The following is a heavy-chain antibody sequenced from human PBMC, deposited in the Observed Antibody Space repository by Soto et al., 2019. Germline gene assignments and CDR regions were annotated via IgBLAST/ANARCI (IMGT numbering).Heavy chain of an antibody. V-gene: IGHV4-39*01. CDR3: ARHSHLLGGSGSVDY. CDR1: GGSISSSSYY. Sequence: QLQLQESGPGLVKPSETLSLTCTVSGGSISSSSYYWGWIRQPPGKGLEWIGSIYYSGSTYYNPSLKSRVTISVDTSKNQFSLKLSSVTAADTAVYYCARHSHLLGGSGSVDYWGQGTLVTVSS. D-gene: IGHD3-10*01. J-gene: IGHJ4*02. CDR2: IYYSGST.